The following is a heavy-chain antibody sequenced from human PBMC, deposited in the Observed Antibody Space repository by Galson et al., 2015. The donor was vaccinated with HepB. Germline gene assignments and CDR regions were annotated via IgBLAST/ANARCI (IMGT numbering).Heavy chain of an antibody. CDR1: GYSFTSYW. J-gene: IGHJ6*02. CDR3: ARHAGYYYGSGSLRGYYGMDV. D-gene: IGHD3-10*01. CDR2: IDPSDSYT. Sequence: QSGAEVKKPGESLRISCKGSGYSFTSYWISWVRQMPGKGLEWMGRIDPSDSYTNYSPSFQGHVTISADKSIGTAYLQWSSLKASDTAMYYCARHAGYYYGSGSLRGYYGMDVWGQGTTVTVSS. V-gene: IGHV5-10-1*01.